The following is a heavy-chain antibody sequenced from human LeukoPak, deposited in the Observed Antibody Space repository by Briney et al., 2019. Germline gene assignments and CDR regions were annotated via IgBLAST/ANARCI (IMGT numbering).Heavy chain of an antibody. CDR3: AKGPDTYSYGYLSYYYYYMDV. Sequence: PGGSLRLSCAASGFTFSSYGMHWVRQAPGKGLEWVAVISYDGSNKYYADSVKGRFTISRDNSKNTLYLQMNSPRAEDTAVYYCAKGPDTYSYGYLSYYYYYMDVWGKGTTVTVSS. CDR2: ISYDGSNK. D-gene: IGHD5-18*01. J-gene: IGHJ6*03. V-gene: IGHV3-30*18. CDR1: GFTFSSYG.